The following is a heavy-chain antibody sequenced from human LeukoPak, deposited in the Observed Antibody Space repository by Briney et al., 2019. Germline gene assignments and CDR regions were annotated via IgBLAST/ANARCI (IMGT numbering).Heavy chain of an antibody. V-gene: IGHV4-39*01. D-gene: IGHD3-3*01. J-gene: IGHJ4*02. Sequence: PSETLSLTCTVSDDSMSSSSYYWGWIRQPPGKGLEWIGSIYYSGSTYYNPSLKSRVTISVVTSKSQFSLRLNSVTAADTSVYYCARLWSGLRPPDYWGQGTLVTVSS. CDR1: DDSMSSSSYY. CDR2: IYYSGST. CDR3: ARLWSGLRPPDY.